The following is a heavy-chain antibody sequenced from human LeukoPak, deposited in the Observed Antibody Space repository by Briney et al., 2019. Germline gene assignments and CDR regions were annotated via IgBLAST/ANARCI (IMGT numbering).Heavy chain of an antibody. V-gene: IGHV4-4*07. D-gene: IGHD4-17*01. CDR1: GDSIGTYY. CDR3: VRDPNTVTTFFYL. CDR2: IYKSMYSVGST. J-gene: IGHJ4*02. Sequence: PSETLSLTCTASGDSIGTYYWSWIRQPAGKGLEWIGRIYKSMYSVGSTDYNHSLKSRVTMSVDTSKKQLSLKLSSLTAAETAVYYCVRDPNTVTTFFYLWGEGTLVSVSS.